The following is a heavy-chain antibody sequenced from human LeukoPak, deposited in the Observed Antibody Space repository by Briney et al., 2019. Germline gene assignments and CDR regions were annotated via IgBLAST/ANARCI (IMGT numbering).Heavy chain of an antibody. CDR3: ARVVCSSTSCYTGRAFDL. J-gene: IGHJ4*02. V-gene: IGHV3-21*01. CDR2: ISSSSSYI. D-gene: IGHD2-2*02. Sequence: GGSLRLSCAASGFTFSSYSMNWVRQAPGKGLERVSSISSSSSYIYYADSVKGRFTISRDNAKNSLYLQMNSLRAEDTAVYYCARVVCSSTSCYTGRAFDLWGQGTLVTVSS. CDR1: GFTFSSYS.